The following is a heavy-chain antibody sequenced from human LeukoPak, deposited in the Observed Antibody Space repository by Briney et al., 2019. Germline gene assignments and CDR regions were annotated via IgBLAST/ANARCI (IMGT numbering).Heavy chain of an antibody. J-gene: IGHJ4*02. CDR3: ARVDSSGCYDY. V-gene: IGHV3-53*01. Sequence: GGSLRLSCAASGFTVSNNYMSWVRQVPGKELEWVSVIYSGGSTYYADSVKGRFTVSRDSSKNTVYLQMNNLRAEDTAVYYCARVDSSGCYDYWGQGTLVTVSS. D-gene: IGHD6-19*01. CDR1: GFTVSNNY. CDR2: IYSGGST.